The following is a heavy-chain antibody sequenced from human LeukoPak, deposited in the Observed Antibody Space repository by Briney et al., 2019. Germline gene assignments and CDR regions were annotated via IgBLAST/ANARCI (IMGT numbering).Heavy chain of an antibody. CDR1: GFTFSSYA. V-gene: IGHV3-23*01. J-gene: IGHJ4*02. CDR3: AKLLYSSSWPIFDY. Sequence: GGSLRLSCAASGFTFSSYAMSWVRQAPGKGLEWVSAISGSGSSTYHADSVKGRFTISRDNSKNTVFLQMNSLRAEDTAVYYCAKLLYSSSWPIFDYWGQGTLVTVSS. D-gene: IGHD6-13*01. CDR2: ISGSGSST.